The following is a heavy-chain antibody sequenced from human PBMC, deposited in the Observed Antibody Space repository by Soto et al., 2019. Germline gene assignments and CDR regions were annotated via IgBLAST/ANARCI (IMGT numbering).Heavy chain of an antibody. Sequence: TGGSLRLSCAASGFTFSSYSMNWVRQAPGKGLEWVSSISSSSSYIYYADSVKGRFTISRDNAKNSLYLQMNSLRAEDTAVYYCARTYYYDSSGYHTFDYWGQGTLVTVSS. CDR2: ISSSSSYI. CDR1: GFTFSSYS. D-gene: IGHD3-22*01. J-gene: IGHJ4*02. V-gene: IGHV3-21*01. CDR3: ARTYYYDSSGYHTFDY.